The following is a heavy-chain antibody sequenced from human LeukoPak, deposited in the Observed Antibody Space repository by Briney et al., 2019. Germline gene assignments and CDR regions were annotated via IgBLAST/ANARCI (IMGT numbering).Heavy chain of an antibody. CDR3: ASPLGYCSSTSCFRESDYYYYGMAV. CDR1: GGTFSSYA. D-gene: IGHD2-2*01. Sequence: ASVKVSCKASGGTFSSYAISWVRQAPGQGLEWMGGIIPIFGTANYAQKFQGRVTITADESTSTAYMELSSLRSEDTAVYYCASPLGYCSSTSCFRESDYYYYGMAVCGKGTTVTVSS. J-gene: IGHJ6*04. V-gene: IGHV1-69*01. CDR2: IIPIFGTA.